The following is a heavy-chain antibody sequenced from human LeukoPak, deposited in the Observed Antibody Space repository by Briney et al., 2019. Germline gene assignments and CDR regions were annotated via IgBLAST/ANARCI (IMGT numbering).Heavy chain of an antibody. D-gene: IGHD1-14*01. CDR1: GFTFSSHS. CDR3: ARDSQGISDV. CDR2: ISSSRRTI. Sequence: TGGSLRLSCAASGFTFSSHSRNWVRQAPGKGLEWVSYISSSRRTIYYADSVKGRFTISRDNAKNSLYLQMNSLRAEDTAVYYCARDSQGISDVWGKGTTVTVSS. J-gene: IGHJ6*04. V-gene: IGHV3-48*04.